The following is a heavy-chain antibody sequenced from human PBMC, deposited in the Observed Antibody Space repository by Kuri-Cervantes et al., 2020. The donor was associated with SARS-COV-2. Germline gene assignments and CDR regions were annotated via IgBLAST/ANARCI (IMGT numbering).Heavy chain of an antibody. CDR1: GFTFSNYA. V-gene: IGHV3-30*18. CDR3: AKGPPAYFDY. Sequence: GESLKISCAASGFTFSNYAMSWVRQAPGKGLEWVAVISYDGSNKYYADSVKGRFTISRDNSKNTLYLQMNSLRAEDTAVYYCAKGPPAYFDYWGQGTLVTVSS. J-gene: IGHJ4*02. CDR2: ISYDGSNK.